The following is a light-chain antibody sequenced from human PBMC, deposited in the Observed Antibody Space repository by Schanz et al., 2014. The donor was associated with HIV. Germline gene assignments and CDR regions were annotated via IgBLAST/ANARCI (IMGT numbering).Light chain of an antibody. Sequence: EIVLTQSPATLSLSPGERATLSCGASQYVSGSYVAWYQQKPGLAPRLLIYDASTRAAGTPDRFSGSGSGSAFTLIISSLQSEDFALYYCQQYNDWPLTFGGGTKVEIK. V-gene: IGKV3D-20*01. CDR2: DAS. CDR1: QYVSGSY. CDR3: QQYNDWPLT. J-gene: IGKJ4*01.